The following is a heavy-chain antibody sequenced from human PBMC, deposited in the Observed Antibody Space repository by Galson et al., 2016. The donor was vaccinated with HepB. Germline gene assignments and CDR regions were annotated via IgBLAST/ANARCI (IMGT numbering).Heavy chain of an antibody. Sequence: SLRLSCAASGFTFSSYDMHWVRQAPGKGLEWVSGIRTVGDPYYPGSVQGRFTISSENAENSLYLQMNSLTAGDTAVYYCARGWYYGSAVSPSFDYWGQGALVTVSS. CDR2: IRTVGDP. V-gene: IGHV3-13*05. CDR3: ARGWYYGSAVSPSFDY. CDR1: GFTFSSYD. D-gene: IGHD3-10*01. J-gene: IGHJ4*02.